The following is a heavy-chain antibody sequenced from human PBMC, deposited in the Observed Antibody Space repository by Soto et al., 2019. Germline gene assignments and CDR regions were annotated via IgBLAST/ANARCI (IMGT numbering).Heavy chain of an antibody. V-gene: IGHV3-64*01. J-gene: IGHJ4*02. CDR1: GYIFSTYA. CDR2: INSNGGST. CDR3: ARAPGYSGYDALDY. D-gene: IGHD5-12*01. Sequence: EVQLVESGGGLVQPGGSLRLSCAASGYIFSTYAIHWVRQAPGKGLEYVSVINSNGGSTFYANSVKGRFTISRDNSNNMVYLQMVSLRVDDTAVYYCARAPGYSGYDALDYWGQGTLVTVSS.